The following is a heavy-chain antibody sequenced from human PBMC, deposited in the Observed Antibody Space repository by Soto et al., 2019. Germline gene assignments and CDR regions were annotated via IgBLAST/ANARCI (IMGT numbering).Heavy chain of an antibody. CDR3: AIRTGQLAIISEFDGDWFFEV. J-gene: IGHJ2*01. D-gene: IGHD2-2*01. Sequence: GASAKVSCKASGYTFTDYYIHWVRQAPGQGLEWVGWINPDSGGTNLAQRFQGRVTMTSDTSINTAYMELSSLRSDDTAVYYCAIRTGQLAIISEFDGDWFFEVWGRGTLVTVSS. CDR2: INPDSGGT. V-gene: IGHV1-2*02. CDR1: GYTFTDYY.